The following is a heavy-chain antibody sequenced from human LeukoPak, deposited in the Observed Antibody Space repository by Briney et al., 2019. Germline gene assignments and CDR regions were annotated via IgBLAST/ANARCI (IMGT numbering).Heavy chain of an antibody. Sequence: GASVKVSCKASGYTFTIYGISWVRQAPGQGLGWMGWISAYNGNTKYAQKLQDRVPMTTHTSTTTAYMEVRSLTSDDTAVHYCARGSAMAQKQLVRHFDSWGQGTLVIVSS. CDR3: ARGSAMAQKQLVRHFDS. D-gene: IGHD6-6*01. V-gene: IGHV1-18*01. CDR2: ISAYNGNT. CDR1: GYTFTIYG. J-gene: IGHJ4*02.